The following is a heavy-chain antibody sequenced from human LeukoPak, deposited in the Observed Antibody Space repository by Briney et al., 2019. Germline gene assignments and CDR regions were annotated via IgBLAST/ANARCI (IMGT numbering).Heavy chain of an antibody. D-gene: IGHD2-2*02. CDR3: ARDLFPINWFES. V-gene: IGHV4-59*02. CDR2: IFHTGIT. J-gene: IGHJ5*01. Sequence: SETLSLTCTVSGGSVTKYYWHWIRQAPGKGLEWIGFIFHTGITNYNPSLKSRVTISVDTSKNQVSLKLTSVTAADTAVYFCARDLFPINWFESWGQGTLVTVSS. CDR1: GGSVTKYY.